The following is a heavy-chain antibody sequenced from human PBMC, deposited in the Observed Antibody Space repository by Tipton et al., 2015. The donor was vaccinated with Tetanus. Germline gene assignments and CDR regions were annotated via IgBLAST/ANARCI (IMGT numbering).Heavy chain of an antibody. V-gene: IGHV3-7*01. Sequence: SLRLSCSASGFTFSNYWMSWVRQAPGKGLEWVANIKKDESEKDYVDSVKGRFTISRDNAKNSLYLLMESLRVEDTAIYYCTSGNTFDYWGKGALVTVSS. CDR1: GFTFSNYW. J-gene: IGHJ4*02. CDR3: TSGNTFDY. D-gene: IGHD2/OR15-2a*01. CDR2: IKKDESEK.